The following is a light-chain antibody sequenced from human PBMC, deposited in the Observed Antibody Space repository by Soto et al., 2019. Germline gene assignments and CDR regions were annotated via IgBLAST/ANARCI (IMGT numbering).Light chain of an antibody. CDR3: QQYGSSPRT. Sequence: EIVLKQSPGTLSLSRGEIATLSFMASQSVSSSYLAWYQQKPGQAPRLLIYGASSRATGIPDRFSGSGSGTDFTLTISRLEPEDFAVYYCQQYGSSPRTFGQGTKVDI. CDR1: QSVSSSY. J-gene: IGKJ1*01. CDR2: GAS. V-gene: IGKV3-20*01.